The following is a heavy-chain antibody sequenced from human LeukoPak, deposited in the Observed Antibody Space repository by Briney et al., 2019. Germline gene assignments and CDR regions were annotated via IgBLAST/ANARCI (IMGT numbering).Heavy chain of an antibody. Sequence: GGSLRLSCAASGFTFSSYAIHWVRQAPGKGLEWVACISYDGSNKYYADSVKGRFTISRDSSKNTLYLQMNSLRAEDTALYYCARGAFRLVRGVTTDYWGQGTLVTVSS. D-gene: IGHD3-10*01. J-gene: IGHJ4*02. CDR2: ISYDGSNK. CDR1: GFTFSSYA. CDR3: ARGAFRLVRGVTTDY. V-gene: IGHV3-30-3*01.